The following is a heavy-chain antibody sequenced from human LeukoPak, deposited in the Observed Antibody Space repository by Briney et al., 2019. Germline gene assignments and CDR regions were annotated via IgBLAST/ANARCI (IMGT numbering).Heavy chain of an antibody. Sequence: SVKVSCKASGGTFSSYAISWVRQAPGQGLEWMGRIIPILGIANYAQKLQGRVTMTTDTSTSTAYMELRSLRSDDTAVYYCARGCSSTSCFISNWFDPWGRGTLVTVSS. J-gene: IGHJ5*02. CDR2: IIPILGIA. CDR3: ARGCSSTSCFISNWFDP. CDR1: GGTFSSYA. D-gene: IGHD2-2*01. V-gene: IGHV1-69*04.